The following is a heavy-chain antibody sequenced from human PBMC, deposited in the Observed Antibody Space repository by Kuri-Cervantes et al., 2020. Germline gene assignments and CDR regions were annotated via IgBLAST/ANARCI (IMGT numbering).Heavy chain of an antibody. CDR1: GGSISSYY. CDR2: IHYSGST. V-gene: IGHV4-59*01. CDR3: AREHFTTTVTTSYYCYMDV. Sequence: SETLSLTCTVSGGSISSYYWSWIRQPPGKGLEWIGYIHYSGSTNYNPSLKSRVTISVDTSKNQFSLKLSSVTAADTAVYYCAREHFTTTVTTSYYCYMDVWGKGTTVTVSS. J-gene: IGHJ6*03. D-gene: IGHD4-17*01.